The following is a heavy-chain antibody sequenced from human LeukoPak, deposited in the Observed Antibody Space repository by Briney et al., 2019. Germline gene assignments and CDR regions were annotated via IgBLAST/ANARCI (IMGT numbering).Heavy chain of an antibody. CDR2: IQYDGDNK. CDR1: GFTFTRSG. D-gene: IGHD3-3*02. Sequence: GGSLRLSCVASGFTFTRSGMHWVRQAPGKGLEWVAFIQYDGDNKYYADSVKGRFTISRDDSQNTLYLQMNSLTVEDTAVYYCAKRWDITSTYIGIWGAGTLVTVSS. J-gene: IGHJ4*01. V-gene: IGHV3-30*02. CDR3: AKRWDITSTYIGI.